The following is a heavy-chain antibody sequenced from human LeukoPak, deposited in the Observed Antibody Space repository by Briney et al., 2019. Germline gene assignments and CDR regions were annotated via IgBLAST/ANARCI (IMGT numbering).Heavy chain of an antibody. CDR3: ARDGITMRILEY. CDR1: RFSFSRHT. D-gene: IGHD3-10*01. J-gene: IGHJ4*02. Sequence: GGSLRLSCAASRFSFSRHTMNWVRQAPGKGLEWVSSISSSSSYIYYADSMKGRFTISRDNAKNSLYLQMDSLRAEDTAVYYCARDGITMRILEYWGQGTLVTVSS. V-gene: IGHV3-21*01. CDR2: ISSSSSYI.